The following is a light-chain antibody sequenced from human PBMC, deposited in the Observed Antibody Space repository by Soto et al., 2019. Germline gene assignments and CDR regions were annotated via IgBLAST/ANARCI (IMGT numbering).Light chain of an antibody. CDR1: QSVGSN. CDR2: ASS. V-gene: IGKV3-15*01. J-gene: IGKJ4*01. Sequence: EIVLTQSPATLSVSPGERGTLSCRASQSVGSNFAWYQQKPGQAPRLLIFASSTRATGVPARFSGSGSGTEFTLTISSLQSEDFAVYYCQQYGDWPLTFGGGAKVEIE. CDR3: QQYGDWPLT.